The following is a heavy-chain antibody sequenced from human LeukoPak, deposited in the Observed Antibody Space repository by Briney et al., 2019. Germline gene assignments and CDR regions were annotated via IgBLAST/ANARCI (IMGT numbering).Heavy chain of an antibody. Sequence: SETLSLTCTVSGGSITIVSYYWSWIRQPAGKGLEWIGRIYTTGSTNYNPSLKSRVTISVDTSKNQFSLKLSSVTAADTAVYYCARDHYDSSGYRRVYYFDYWGQGTLVTVSS. V-gene: IGHV4-61*02. CDR2: IYTTGST. J-gene: IGHJ4*02. D-gene: IGHD3-22*01. CDR3: ARDHYDSSGYRRVYYFDY. CDR1: GGSITIVSYY.